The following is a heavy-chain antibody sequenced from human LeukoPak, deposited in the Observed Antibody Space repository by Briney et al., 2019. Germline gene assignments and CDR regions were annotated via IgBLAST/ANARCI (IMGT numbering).Heavy chain of an antibody. CDR3: ARGGCYDSSGYYHSLWYFDL. CDR1: GYTFTGYY. V-gene: IGHV1-2*02. J-gene: IGHJ2*01. Sequence: ASVKVSCKASGYTFTGYYMHWVRQAPGQGLEWMGWINPNSGGTNYAQKFQGRVTMTRDTSISTAYMELSRLRSDDTAVYYCARGGCYDSSGYYHSLWYFDLWGRGTLVTVSS. D-gene: IGHD3-22*01. CDR2: INPNSGGT.